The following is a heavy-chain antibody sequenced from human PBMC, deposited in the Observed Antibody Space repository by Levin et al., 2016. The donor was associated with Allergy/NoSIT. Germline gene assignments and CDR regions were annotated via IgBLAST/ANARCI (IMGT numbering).Heavy chain of an antibody. CDR1: GGSFSGYY. J-gene: IGHJ3*02. D-gene: IGHD1-26*01. V-gene: IGHV4-34*01. Sequence: SETLSLTCAVYGGSFSGYYWSWIRQPPGKGLEWIGEINHSGSTNYNPSLKSRVTISVDTSKNQFSLKLSSVTAADTAVYYCARTLYSGSYYRSSGPWAFDIWGQGTMVTVSS. CDR3: ARTLYSGSYYRSSGPWAFDI. CDR2: INHSGST.